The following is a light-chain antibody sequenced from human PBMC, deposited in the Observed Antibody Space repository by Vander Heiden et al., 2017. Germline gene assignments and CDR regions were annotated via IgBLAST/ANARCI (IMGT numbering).Light chain of an antibody. CDR3: QQYDNLPFT. J-gene: IGKJ3*01. CDR2: DAS. CDR1: PDISNY. V-gene: IGKV1-33*01. Sequence: DIQLPQSPSSSSASVGDRVTITCQASPDISNYLNWYQQKPGKAPKLLIYDASNWETGVPSRFSGSGSGTDFTFTISSLQPEDIATYYCQQYDNLPFTFGPGTKVDIK.